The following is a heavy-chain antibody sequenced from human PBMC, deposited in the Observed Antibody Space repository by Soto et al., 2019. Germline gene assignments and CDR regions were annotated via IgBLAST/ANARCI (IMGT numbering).Heavy chain of an antibody. CDR2: IRSKAYGGTT. J-gene: IGHJ3*02. V-gene: IGHV3-49*03. CDR3: TRFLFGRFGPRPDAFDI. Sequence: PGGSLRLSCTASGFTFGDYAMSWFRQAPGKGLEWVGFIRSKAYGGTTEYAASVKGRFTISRGDSKSIAYLQMNSLKTEDTAVYYCTRFLFGRFGPRPDAFDIWGQGTMVTVSS. CDR1: GFTFGDYA. D-gene: IGHD3-10*01.